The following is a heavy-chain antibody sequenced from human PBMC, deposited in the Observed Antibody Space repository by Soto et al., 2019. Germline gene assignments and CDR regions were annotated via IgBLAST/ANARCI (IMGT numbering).Heavy chain of an antibody. V-gene: IGHV3-53*01. D-gene: IGHD2-15*01. CDR2: IYRGGST. CDR3: VRGPRYCSCGSCYSGFVVY. J-gene: IGHJ4*02. CDR1: GFIVSSNY. Sequence: SLRLSCAASGFIVSSNYMSWVRQAPEKGLEWVSVIYRGGSTYYADSVKGRFTISRDNSKNTLYLQMNSLRAEDTAVYYCVRGPRYCSCGSCYSGFVVYRGQGTLVTVSS.